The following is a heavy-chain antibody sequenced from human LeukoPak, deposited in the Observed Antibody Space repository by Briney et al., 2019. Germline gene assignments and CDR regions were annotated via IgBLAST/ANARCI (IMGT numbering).Heavy chain of an antibody. J-gene: IGHJ6*03. CDR1: GGSISSSSYY. Sequence: SETLSLTCTVSGGSISSSSYYWGWIRQPPGKGLEWIGSIYYSGSTYYNPSLKSRVTISVDTTKNLFSLRLRSVTAADTAVYFCARGRVSSSTWYSTYYYYFYMDVWGKGTTVTVSS. CDR3: ARGRVSSSTWYSTYYYYFYMDV. D-gene: IGHD1-1*01. CDR2: IYYSGST. V-gene: IGHV4-39*02.